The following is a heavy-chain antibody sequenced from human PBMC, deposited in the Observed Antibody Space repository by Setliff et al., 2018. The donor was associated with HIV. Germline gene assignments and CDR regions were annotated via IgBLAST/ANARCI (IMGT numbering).Heavy chain of an antibody. J-gene: IGHJ6*03. CDR2: IKQDGSEK. CDR1: GFTFSSYA. D-gene: IGHD2-8*02. CDR3: ARVFWYGLPQIYYHMDV. V-gene: IGHV3-7*01. Sequence: PGGSLRLSCAASGFTFSSYAMSWVRQAPGKGLEWVANIKQDGSEKYYVDSVKGRFTLSRDNAKNSLYLQMNSLRAEDTAVYYCARVFWYGLPQIYYHMDVWGKGTTVTVSS.